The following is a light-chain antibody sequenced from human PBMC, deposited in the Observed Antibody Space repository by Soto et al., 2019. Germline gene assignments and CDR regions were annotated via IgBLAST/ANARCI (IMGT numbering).Light chain of an antibody. Sequence: IVLTQSPATLSVSPGERATLSCRASQAVGSNLAWYQRRPGQAPRLLIYDASTRATGIPHRFSGGGSGTDFTLTISSLQSDDFAVYYCQHFNKWPHMPAFGGGTKLAIK. CDR1: QAVGSN. V-gene: IGKV3-15*01. CDR2: DAS. CDR3: QHFNKWPHMPA. J-gene: IGKJ4*01.